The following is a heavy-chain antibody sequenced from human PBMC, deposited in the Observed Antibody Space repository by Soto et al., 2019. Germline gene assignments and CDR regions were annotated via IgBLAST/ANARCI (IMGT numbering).Heavy chain of an antibody. J-gene: IGHJ5*02. D-gene: IGHD6-6*01. CDR1: GGTFTNYV. Sequence: QVQLVQSGAEVRKPGSSVKVSCKISGGTFTNYVISWLRQAPGQGLEWMGGLIPIFGAANLAQKFQGRVTITADESTSTVNMELSSLTSEDTAVYYCARGRSSPNFHPWGQGNLVTVSS. CDR2: LIPIFGAA. V-gene: IGHV1-69*01. CDR3: ARGRSSPNFHP.